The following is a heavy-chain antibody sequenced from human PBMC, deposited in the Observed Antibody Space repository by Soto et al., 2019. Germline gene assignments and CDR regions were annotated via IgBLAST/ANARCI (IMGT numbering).Heavy chain of an antibody. CDR1: GYTFTSYG. J-gene: IGHJ6*02. CDR3: ARMVVVAATDGYYYYGMDV. D-gene: IGHD2-15*01. Sequence: QVQLVQSGAEVKKPGASVKVSCKASGYTFTSYGISWVRQAPGQGLEWMGWISAYNGNTDYAQELQGRVTMTTDTXXTXAXXELRSLRSDDTAVYYCARMVVVAATDGYYYYGMDVWGQGTTVTVSS. CDR2: ISAYNGNT. V-gene: IGHV1-18*01.